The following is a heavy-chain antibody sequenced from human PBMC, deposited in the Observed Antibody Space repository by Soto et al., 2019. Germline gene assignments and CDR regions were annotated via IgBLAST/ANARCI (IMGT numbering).Heavy chain of an antibody. V-gene: IGHV3-48*01. Sequence: EVQLVESGGGLVQPGGSLRLSCAASGFAFNTYSMDWVRQAPGKGLEWLSYISSSGSALFYADSVQGRFTISRDNAKNSPYLQINSLRAEDTAVFYCAREVAVAGYDYWGQGTLVTVSS. CDR1: GFAFNTYS. J-gene: IGHJ4*02. CDR3: AREVAVAGYDY. CDR2: ISSSGSAL. D-gene: IGHD6-19*01.